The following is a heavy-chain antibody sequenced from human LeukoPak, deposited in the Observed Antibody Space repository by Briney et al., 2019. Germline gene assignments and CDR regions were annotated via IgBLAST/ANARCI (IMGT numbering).Heavy chain of an antibody. J-gene: IGHJ6*03. Sequence: GGSRILSCTQSGFNFNSYALFWVRQAPGKGLEWVSLIWYDGSNKHYADTVKGRFTISRDNSKNTLYLQMNSLRAEDTAVYYCARARGWQPNYYYYYMDVWGAGTTVTVSS. V-gene: IGHV3-33*07. CDR1: GFNFNSYA. CDR3: ARARGWQPNYYYYYMDV. CDR2: IWYDGSNK. D-gene: IGHD2-15*01.